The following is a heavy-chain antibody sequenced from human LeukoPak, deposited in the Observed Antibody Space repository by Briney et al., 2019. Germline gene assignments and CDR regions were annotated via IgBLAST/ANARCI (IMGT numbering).Heavy chain of an antibody. CDR1: GGSISSSSYY. CDR2: IYYSGST. CDR3: ARGWQHHF. V-gene: IGHV4-39*07. J-gene: IGHJ4*02. D-gene: IGHD6-13*01. Sequence: SETLSLTCTVSGGSISSSSYYWGWIRQPPGKGLEWIGSIYYSGSTNYNPSLKSRVTISVDTSKNQFSLKLSSVTAADTAVYYCARGWQHHFWGQGTLVTVSS.